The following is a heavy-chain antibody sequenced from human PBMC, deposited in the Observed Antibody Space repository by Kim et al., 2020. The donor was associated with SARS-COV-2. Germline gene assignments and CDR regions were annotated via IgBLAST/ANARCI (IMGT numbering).Heavy chain of an antibody. Sequence: GGSLRLSCAASGFTFSSYSMNWVRQAPGKGLEWVSLISSSSSTIYYADSVKGRFTISRDNANFSLYLQMNSLRDEDTAVYYCARRFLTGYYFDGMDVWGQGTTVTVSS. CDR3: ARRFLTGYYFDGMDV. CDR1: GFTFSSYS. V-gene: IGHV3-48*02. D-gene: IGHD3-9*01. J-gene: IGHJ6*02. CDR2: ISSSSSTI.